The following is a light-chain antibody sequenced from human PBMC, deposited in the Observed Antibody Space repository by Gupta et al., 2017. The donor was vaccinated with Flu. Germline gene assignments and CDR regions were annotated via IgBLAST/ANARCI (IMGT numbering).Light chain of an antibody. J-gene: IGKJ3*01. Sequence: EIVLTQSPATLSLSPGERATLSCRASQSVSSYLAWYQQKPGQAPRLLIYEASNRATGIPARFSGSGSGTDFTLTISSLEPEDFAVYYWQQRSNSPQGISFGPGTKVDIK. V-gene: IGKV3-11*01. CDR3: QQRSNSPQGIS. CDR2: EAS. CDR1: QSVSSY.